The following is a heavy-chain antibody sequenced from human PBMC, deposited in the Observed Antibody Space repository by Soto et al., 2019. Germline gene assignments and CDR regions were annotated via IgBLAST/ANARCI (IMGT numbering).Heavy chain of an antibody. Sequence: GESLKISCKGSGYSFTSYWINWVRQMPGKGLEWMGIIYPGDSDTRYSPSFQGQVTISADKSIDTAYLQWRSLKASDTAVYYCARHHGSTGSYFGLDVWGQGNTVTVSS. CDR3: ARHHGSTGSYFGLDV. V-gene: IGHV5-51*01. CDR2: IYPGDSDT. J-gene: IGHJ6*02. D-gene: IGHD1-1*01. CDR1: GYSFTSYW.